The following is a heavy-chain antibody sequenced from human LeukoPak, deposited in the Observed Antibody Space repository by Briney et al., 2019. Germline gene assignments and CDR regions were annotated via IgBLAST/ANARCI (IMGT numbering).Heavy chain of an antibody. V-gene: IGHV4-34*01. Sequence: PSETLSLTCAVYGGSFSGYYWSWIRQPPGKGLEWIGEINHSGSTNYNPSLKSRVTISVDTSKNQFSLKLSSVTAADTAVYYCARGPPKTYYYDSSGYYYNYWGQGTLVTVSS. CDR1: GGSFSGYY. J-gene: IGHJ4*02. CDR2: INHSGST. D-gene: IGHD3-22*01. CDR3: ARGPPKTYYYDSSGYYYNY.